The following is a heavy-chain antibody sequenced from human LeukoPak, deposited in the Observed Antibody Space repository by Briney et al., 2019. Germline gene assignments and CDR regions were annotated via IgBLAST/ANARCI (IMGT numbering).Heavy chain of an antibody. CDR1: GFTVIDNY. CDR2: IYSGSSA. V-gene: IGHV3-53*01. CDR3: ARSLWPEDY. Sequence: GGSLRLSCAASGFTVIDNYMTWVRQAPGKGLEWVSVIYSGSSAYYADSVKGRFTISRDNSKNTLYLQMNSLRAEDTGVYYCARSLWPEDYWGQGTLVTVSS. J-gene: IGHJ4*02. D-gene: IGHD5-18*01.